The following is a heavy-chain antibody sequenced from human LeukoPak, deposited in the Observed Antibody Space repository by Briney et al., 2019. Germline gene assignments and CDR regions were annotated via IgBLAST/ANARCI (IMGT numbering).Heavy chain of an antibody. J-gene: IGHJ4*02. V-gene: IGHV1-2*02. CDR2: INPNSGGT. CDR3: AREGYDSSGYIFDY. Sequence: ASVKVSCKASGCTFTGYYMHWVRQAPGQGLEWMGWINPNSGGTNYAQKFQGRVTMTRDTSISTAYMELSRLRSDDTAVYYCAREGYDSSGYIFDYWGQGTLVTVSS. D-gene: IGHD3-22*01. CDR1: GCTFTGYY.